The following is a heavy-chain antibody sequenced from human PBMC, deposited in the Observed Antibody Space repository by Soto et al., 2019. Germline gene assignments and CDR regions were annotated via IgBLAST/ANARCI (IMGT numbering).Heavy chain of an antibody. CDR3: ATASRSGGSCYDY. CDR1: GGPFSSYA. V-gene: IGHV1-69*06. CDR2: IIPIFGTA. D-gene: IGHD2-15*01. J-gene: IGHJ4*02. Sequence: SVKVSFKASGGPFSSYAISLVRQAPGQGLEWMGGIIPIFGTANYAQKFQGRVTITADKSTSTAYMELSSLRSEDTAVYYCATASRSGGSCYDYWGQGTLVTVSS.